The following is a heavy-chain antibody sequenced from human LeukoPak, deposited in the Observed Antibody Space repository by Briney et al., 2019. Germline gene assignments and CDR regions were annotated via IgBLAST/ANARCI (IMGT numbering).Heavy chain of an antibody. CDR2: IYYSGST. CDR1: GGAISSCY. V-gene: IGHV4-59*01. J-gene: IGHJ6*02. CDR3: ARDGWELLSRRYGMDV. D-gene: IGHD1-26*01. Sequence: SETLSLTCTVAGGAISSCYWCWMRQPPGKGLEWIGCIYYSGSTNYNPSLKSRVTISVDTSKNQFSLKLSSVTAADTAVYYCARDGWELLSRRYGMDVWGQGTTVTASS.